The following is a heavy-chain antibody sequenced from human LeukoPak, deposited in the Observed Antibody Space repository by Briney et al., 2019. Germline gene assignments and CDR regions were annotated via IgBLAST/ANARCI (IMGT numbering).Heavy chain of an antibody. CDR2: IYPGDSDT. Sequence: GESLKISCKGSGYNFTSYWIGWVRQMPGKGLAWMGIIYPGDSDTRYSPSFQGQVTISADKSISTAYLQWSSLKASDTAMYCCASQLAADNSYYYYYYMDVWGKGTTVTVSS. CDR3: ASQLAADNSYYYYYYMDV. D-gene: IGHD6-13*01. CDR1: GYNFTSYW. V-gene: IGHV5-51*01. J-gene: IGHJ6*03.